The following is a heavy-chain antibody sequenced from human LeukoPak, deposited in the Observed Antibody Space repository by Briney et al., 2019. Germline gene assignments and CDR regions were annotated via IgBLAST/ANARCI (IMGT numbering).Heavy chain of an antibody. J-gene: IGHJ4*02. D-gene: IGHD2-15*01. V-gene: IGHV1-2*02. CDR3: ARDGGFDF. CDR1: GYTFTGYY. CDR2: INPNSGDT. Sequence: GASVKVSCKASGYTFTGYYMHWVRQAPGQGLEWMGWINPNSGDTNYAQKFQGRVTLARDTSISTAYMELSRLRSDDTAAYYCARDGGFDFWGQGTLVTVSS.